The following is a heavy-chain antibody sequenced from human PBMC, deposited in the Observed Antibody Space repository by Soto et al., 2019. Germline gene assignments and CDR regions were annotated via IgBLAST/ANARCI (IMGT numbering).Heavy chain of an antibody. Sequence: QVRLQESGPGLVGPSQTLSLTCNVSGAPISSGGFYWGWIRQHPGKGPEWIGYIYNSGTTFYNPSLGSRVTMSLDAAKNHFSLELRSVTVADTAVYYCAREPISTPRGVTQVDPWGQGTQVTVSS. J-gene: IGHJ5*02. CDR2: IYNSGTT. D-gene: IGHD3-10*01. V-gene: IGHV4-31*03. CDR3: AREPISTPRGVTQVDP. CDR1: GAPISSGGFY.